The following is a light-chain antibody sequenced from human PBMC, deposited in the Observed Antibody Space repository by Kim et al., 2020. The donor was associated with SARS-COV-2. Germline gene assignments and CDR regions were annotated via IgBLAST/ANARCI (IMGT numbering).Light chain of an antibody. CDR1: SSDVGADDY. Sequence: GQSITISCTGTSSDVGADDYGTWYQQQPGGVPRLLIHNVSRRPTAVPSRFSGSKAGNTASLTVSGLQPEDEADYYCSSYAGNGNGIFGTGTKVTVL. J-gene: IGLJ1*01. CDR3: SSYAGNGNGI. V-gene: IGLV2-8*01. CDR2: NVS.